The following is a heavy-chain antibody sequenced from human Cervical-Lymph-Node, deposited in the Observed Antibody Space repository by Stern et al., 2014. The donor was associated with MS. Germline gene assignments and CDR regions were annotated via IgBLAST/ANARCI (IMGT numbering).Heavy chain of an antibody. V-gene: IGHV3-23*04. J-gene: IGHJ4*02. Sequence: VQLVESGGGLVKPGGSLRLACAAFGFTFSSYAMSWVRQAPGKGLEWVSALCRSGGSTYYGESVNGRFTISSDQSKTTRYLQMNSLRAEDTAVYYCAKSTVPRLSDYWGQGTLVTASS. CDR1: GFTFSSYA. D-gene: IGHD4-17*01. CDR3: AKSTVPRLSDY. CDR2: LCRSGGST.